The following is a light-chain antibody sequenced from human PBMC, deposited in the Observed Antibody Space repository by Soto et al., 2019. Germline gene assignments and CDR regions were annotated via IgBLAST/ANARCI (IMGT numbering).Light chain of an antibody. CDR1: QDIRND. CDR2: AAS. V-gene: IGKV1-6*01. J-gene: IGKJ1*01. CDR3: LQDYYYPRT. Sequence: AIQMTQSPSSLSASVGDSVTITCRASQDIRNDLGWYQQKPGKAPNLLIYAASSLESGVPSRFSGSGSGTDFTLTISSLQPEDFATYYCLQDYYYPRTFGQGTKVEVK.